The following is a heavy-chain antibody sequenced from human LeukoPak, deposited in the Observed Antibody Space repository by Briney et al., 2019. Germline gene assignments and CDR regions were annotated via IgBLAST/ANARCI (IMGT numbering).Heavy chain of an antibody. D-gene: IGHD3-22*01. CDR3: ATLNFYYDSSGYYLNPPVDWFDP. Sequence: ASVKVSCTVSGYTLTELSMHWVRQAPGKGLEWMGGFDPEDGETIYAQKFQGRVTMTEDTSTDTAYMELSSLRSEDTAVYYCATLNFYYDSSGYYLNPPVDWFDPWGQGTLVTVSS. J-gene: IGHJ5*02. V-gene: IGHV1-24*01. CDR1: GYTLTELS. CDR2: FDPEDGET.